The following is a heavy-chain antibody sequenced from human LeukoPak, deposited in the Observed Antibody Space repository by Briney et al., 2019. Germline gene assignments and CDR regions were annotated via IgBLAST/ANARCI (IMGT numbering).Heavy chain of an antibody. CDR1: GGSISSYY. D-gene: IGHD1-26*01. CDR2: IYYSGST. V-gene: IGHV4-59*08. J-gene: IGHJ3*02. CDR3: ARHGRWELLMSAFDI. Sequence: SETLSLTCTVSGGSISSYYWSWIRQPPGKGLEWIGYIYYSGSTNYNPSLKSRVTISVDTSKNQFSLKLSSVTAADTAVYYCARHGRWELLMSAFDIWGQGTTVTVSS.